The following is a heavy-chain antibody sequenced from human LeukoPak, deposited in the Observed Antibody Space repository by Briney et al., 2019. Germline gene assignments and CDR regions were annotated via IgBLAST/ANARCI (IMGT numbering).Heavy chain of an antibody. J-gene: IGHJ4*02. V-gene: IGHV3-21*01. CDR3: ARGASEWFGESTV. D-gene: IGHD3-10*01. CDR2: ISSSSSYI. CDR1: GFTFNTYS. Sequence: GGSLRLSCAASGFTFNTYSMNWVRRAPGKGLEWVSSISSSSSYIHYADSLKGRFTISRDNAKNSLYLQMNSLRAEDTAVYYCARGASEWFGESTVWGQGTLVTVSS.